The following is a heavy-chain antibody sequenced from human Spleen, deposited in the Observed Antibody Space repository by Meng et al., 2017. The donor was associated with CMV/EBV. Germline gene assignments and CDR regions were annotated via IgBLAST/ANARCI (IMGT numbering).Heavy chain of an antibody. V-gene: IGHV3-53*05. Sequence: GGSLRLSCAASGFTVSGNYMSWVRQAPGKGLEWVSVIYSGGSTYYADALKGRFTISRDNSKNTLYLQMNSLRAEDTAVYYCAKDSGHIVVVIASNHDHGMDVWGQGTTVTVSS. CDR2: IYSGGST. CDR3: AKDSGHIVVVIASNHDHGMDV. D-gene: IGHD2-21*01. CDR1: GFTVSGNY. J-gene: IGHJ6*02.